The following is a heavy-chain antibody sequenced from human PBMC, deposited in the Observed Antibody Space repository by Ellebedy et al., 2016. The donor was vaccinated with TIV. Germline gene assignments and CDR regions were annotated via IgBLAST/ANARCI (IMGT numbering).Heavy chain of an antibody. J-gene: IGHJ4*02. D-gene: IGHD4-23*01. CDR3: AREIIYGGYYFDY. V-gene: IGHV3-33*01. CDR1: GFTFSSYG. Sequence: GGSLRLXXAASGFTFSSYGMHWVCQAPGKGLEWVAVIWSDGTTKYYSDSVKGRFTISRDNSKNTLYLQMNSLRAEDTAVYYCAREIIYGGYYFDYWGQGTLVTVSS. CDR2: IWSDGTTK.